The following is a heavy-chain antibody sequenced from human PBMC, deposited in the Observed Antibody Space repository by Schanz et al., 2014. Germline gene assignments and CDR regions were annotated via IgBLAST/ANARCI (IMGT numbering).Heavy chain of an antibody. V-gene: IGHV3-21*01. D-gene: IGHD1-1*01. J-gene: IGHJ4*02. CDR1: GFPFSDYF. Sequence: VQLVDSGGGLVKPGGSLRLSCTASGFPFSDYFMAWVRQAPGRGLEWVSSISTSGTYMYIADSLKGRLTISRDDAKKSMYLQMNNLRAEDTALYYCARDRRNADLDYWGQGTLVTVSS. CDR3: ARDRRNADLDY. CDR2: ISTSGTYM.